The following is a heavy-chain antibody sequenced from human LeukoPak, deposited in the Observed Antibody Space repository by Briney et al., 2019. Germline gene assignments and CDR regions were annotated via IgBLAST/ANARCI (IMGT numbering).Heavy chain of an antibody. Sequence: GGSLRLSCAASGFTFSSYWMSWVRQAPGKGLEWVANIKQDGSEKYYVDSVKGRFTISRDNAKNSLYLQMNSLRAEDTAVYYCARDEPPPRYGSGPNFDYWGQGTLVTVSS. V-gene: IGHV3-7*03. D-gene: IGHD3-10*01. CDR1: GFTFSSYW. J-gene: IGHJ4*02. CDR2: IKQDGSEK. CDR3: ARDEPPPRYGSGPNFDY.